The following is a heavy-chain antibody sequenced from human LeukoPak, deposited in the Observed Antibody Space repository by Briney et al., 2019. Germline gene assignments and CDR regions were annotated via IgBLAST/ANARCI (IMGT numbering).Heavy chain of an antibody. CDR1: GYTFTGYY. J-gene: IGHJ5*02. Sequence: ASVKVSCKASGYTFTGYYMHWVRQAPGQGLEWMGWINPNSGGTNYARKFQGRVTMTRDTSISTAYMELSRLRSDDTAVYYCARDGEKVRGVIIRAGWFDPWGQGTLVTVSS. D-gene: IGHD3-10*01. V-gene: IGHV1-2*02. CDR2: INPNSGGT. CDR3: ARDGEKVRGVIIRAGWFDP.